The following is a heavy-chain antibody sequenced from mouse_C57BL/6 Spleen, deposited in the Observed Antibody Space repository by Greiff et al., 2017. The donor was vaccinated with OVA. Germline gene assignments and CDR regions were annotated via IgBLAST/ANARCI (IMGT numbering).Heavy chain of an antibody. J-gene: IGHJ4*01. CDR3: ARTHDGYYGYAMDY. Sequence: EVKLVESGGGLVKPGGSLKLSCAASGFTFSDYGMHWVRQAPEKGLEWVAYISSGSSTIYYADTVKGRFTISRDNAKNTLFLQMTSLRSEDTAMYYCARTHDGYYGYAMDYWGQGTSVTVSS. CDR2: ISSGSSTI. CDR1: GFTFSDYG. V-gene: IGHV5-17*01. D-gene: IGHD2-3*01.